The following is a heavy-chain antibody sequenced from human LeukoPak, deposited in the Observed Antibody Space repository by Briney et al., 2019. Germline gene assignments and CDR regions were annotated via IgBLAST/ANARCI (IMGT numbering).Heavy chain of an antibody. V-gene: IGHV1-69*13. J-gene: IGHJ4*02. CDR1: GGTFSSYA. CDR2: IIPIFGTA. CDR3: ATPGAYCGGDCYWGPFDY. D-gene: IGHD2-21*02. Sequence: ASVKVPCKASGGTFSSYAISWVRQAPGQGLEWMGGIIPIFGTANYAQKFQGRVTITADESTSTAYMELSSLRSEDTAVYYCATPGAYCGGDCYWGPFDYWGQGTLVTVSS.